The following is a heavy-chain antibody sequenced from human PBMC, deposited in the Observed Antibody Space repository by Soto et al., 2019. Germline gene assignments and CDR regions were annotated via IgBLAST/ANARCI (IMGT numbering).Heavy chain of an antibody. CDR3: ARQIYDSDTGPNFQYYFDS. CDR2: IDPSDSQT. CDR1: GYSCAGYW. J-gene: IGHJ4*02. D-gene: IGHD3-22*01. V-gene: IGHV5-10-1*01. Sequence: HGESLKISCKGSGYSCAGYWITWVRQKPGKGLEWMGRIDPSDSQTYYSPSFRGHVTISVTKSITTVFLQWSSLRASDTAMYYCARQIYDSDTGPNFQYYFDSWGQGTPVTVSS.